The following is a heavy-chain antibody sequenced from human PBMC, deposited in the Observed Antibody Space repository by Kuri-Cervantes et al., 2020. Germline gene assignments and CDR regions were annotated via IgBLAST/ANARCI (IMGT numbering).Heavy chain of an antibody. CDR2: IYPGDSDT. CDR3: ARQDAGDHDAFDI. CDR1: GYSFTGYW. Sequence: GESLKISCKGSGYSFTGYWIGWVRQMPGTGLEWMGIIYPGDSDTRYSPSFQGQVTISADKSISTAYLQWSSLKASDTAMYYCARQDAGDHDAFDIWGQGTVVTVSS. D-gene: IGHD2-21*02. J-gene: IGHJ3*02. V-gene: IGHV5-51*01.